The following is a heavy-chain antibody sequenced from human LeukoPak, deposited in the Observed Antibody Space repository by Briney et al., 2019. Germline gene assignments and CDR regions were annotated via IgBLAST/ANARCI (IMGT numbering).Heavy chain of an antibody. CDR2: ISSSSSYI. Sequence: PGGSLRLSCAASGFTFSSYSMNWVRQAPGKGLEWVSSISSSSSYIYYADSVKGRVTISRDNAKNSLYLQMNSLRAEDTAVYYCAVSKGVQLWLSRFDYWGQGTLVTVSS. CDR1: GFTFSSYS. D-gene: IGHD5-18*01. V-gene: IGHV3-21*01. CDR3: AVSKGVQLWLSRFDY. J-gene: IGHJ4*02.